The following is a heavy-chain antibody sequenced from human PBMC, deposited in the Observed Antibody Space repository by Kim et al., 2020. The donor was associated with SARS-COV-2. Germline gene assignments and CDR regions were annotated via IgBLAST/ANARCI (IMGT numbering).Heavy chain of an antibody. Sequence: SVKVSCKASGGTFSSYAISWVRQAPGQGLEWMGVIIPIFGTANYAQKFQGRVTITADESTSTAYMELSSLRSEDTAVYYCARDPRPSRYCSSTSCSYKDYYYYYGMDVWGQGTTVTVSS. D-gene: IGHD2-2*01. CDR1: GGTFSSYA. CDR2: IIPIFGTA. J-gene: IGHJ6*02. CDR3: ARDPRPSRYCSSTSCSYKDYYYYYGMDV. V-gene: IGHV1-69*13.